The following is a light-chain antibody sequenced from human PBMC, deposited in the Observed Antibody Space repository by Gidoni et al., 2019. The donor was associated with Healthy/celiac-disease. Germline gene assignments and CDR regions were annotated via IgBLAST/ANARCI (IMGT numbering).Light chain of an antibody. CDR1: QSISSW. Sequence: DIQMTQSPSTLSASVGDRVTITCRASQSISSWLAWYQQKPGKAPKLLIYKASSLESGVPSRVSGSGSGTELTLTISSLQPDDFATYYCQQYNSYSTFGQGTKLEIK. J-gene: IGKJ2*01. V-gene: IGKV1-5*03. CDR2: KAS. CDR3: QQYNSYST.